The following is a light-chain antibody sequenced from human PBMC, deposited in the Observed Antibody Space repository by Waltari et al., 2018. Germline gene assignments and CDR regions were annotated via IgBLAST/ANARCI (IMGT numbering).Light chain of an antibody. CDR1: QNIRTQ. Sequence: DIQMTQSPSSLSASVGDTVTVTCRASQNIRTQLNWYQQKPATAPKLLIYGASTLQRGVPSRFSGSASGTDFTLTVTNLQPDDFAVYFCQKSFSSPWTFGQGTRV. CDR3: QKSFSSPWT. J-gene: IGKJ1*01. V-gene: IGKV1-39*01. CDR2: GAS.